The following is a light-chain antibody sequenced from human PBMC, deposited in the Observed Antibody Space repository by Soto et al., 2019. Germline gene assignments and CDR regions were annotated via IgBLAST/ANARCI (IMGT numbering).Light chain of an antibody. CDR1: QSVSSRS. J-gene: IGKJ5*01. V-gene: IGKV3-20*01. CDR2: GAS. Sequence: EIVLTESPGTLSLSPGERATLSCRASQSVSSRSLSWYQQKPGQAPMLLIFGASSRATGIPDRFSGSGSGTDFTLTISRLEPEDFAVYSCQQYGTSPITFGQGTRLEIK. CDR3: QQYGTSPIT.